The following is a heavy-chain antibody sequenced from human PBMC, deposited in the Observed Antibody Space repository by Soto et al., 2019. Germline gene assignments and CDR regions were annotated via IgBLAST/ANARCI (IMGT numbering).Heavy chain of an antibody. J-gene: IGHJ4*02. CDR3: ARERVGRTQRNIAAAGLFDY. CDR2: IIPFFGTA. CDR1: KDTFSNYA. D-gene: IGHD6-13*01. V-gene: IGHV1-69*13. Sequence: SVKVSCKASKDTFSNYAISWVRQAPGQGLEWMGGIIPFFGTAKYAQKFQGRVTITADESTSTAYMELSSLRSEDTALYYCARERVGRTQRNIAAAGLFDYWGQGTLVTVS.